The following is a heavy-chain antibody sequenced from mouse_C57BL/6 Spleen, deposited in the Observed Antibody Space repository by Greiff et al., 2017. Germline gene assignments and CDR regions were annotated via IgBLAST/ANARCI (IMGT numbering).Heavy chain of an antibody. J-gene: IGHJ1*03. CDR2: ISSGGSYT. Sequence: EVQGVESGGDLVKPGGSLKLSCAASGFTFSSYGMSWVRQTPDKRLEWVATISSGGSYTYYPDSVKGRFTISRDNAKNTLYLQMSSLKSEDTAMYYCARQITTVVASYWYFDVWGTGTTVTVSS. CDR3: ARQITTVVASYWYFDV. CDR1: GFTFSSYG. V-gene: IGHV5-6*01. D-gene: IGHD1-1*01.